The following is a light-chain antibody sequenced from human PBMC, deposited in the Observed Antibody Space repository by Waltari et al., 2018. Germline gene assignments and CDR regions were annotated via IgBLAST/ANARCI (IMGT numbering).Light chain of an antibody. J-gene: IGKJ4*01. CDR1: QVINGY. CDR3: QELNIFPLT. V-gene: IGKV1-9*01. CDR2: DTS. Sequence: DIQLTQSPSLLSASVGDRVTITCRDSQVINGYLAWYQVRPGRAHKLRIYDTSTLQSGVPSRFSGSESGTDFTLTISTLQPEDFATYYCQELNIFPLTFGGGTKVEIK.